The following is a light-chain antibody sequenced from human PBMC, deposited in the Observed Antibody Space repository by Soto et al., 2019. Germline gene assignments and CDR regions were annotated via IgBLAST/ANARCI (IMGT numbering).Light chain of an antibody. V-gene: IGLV2-11*01. J-gene: IGLJ2*01. CDR2: DVT. Sequence: QSALTQPASVSGSPGQSITISCTGTSSDVGGYNYVSWYQHHPGKAPKLLIYDVTKRPSGVPDRFSGSKSGNTASLTISGLQAEDESDYYCCSFAGTYTIFGGGTKVTVL. CDR1: SSDVGGYNY. CDR3: CSFAGTYTI.